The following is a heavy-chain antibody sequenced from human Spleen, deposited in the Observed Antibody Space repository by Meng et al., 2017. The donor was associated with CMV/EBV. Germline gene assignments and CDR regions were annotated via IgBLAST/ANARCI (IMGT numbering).Heavy chain of an antibody. CDR1: GFTVSNNY. Sequence: CAASGFTVSNNYMSWIRQAPGKGLEWVSVIYSGGSTYYADSVKGRFTISRDNSKNTLYLQMNSLRTEDTAMYYCARLLDGGYWFFDLWGRGTLVTVSS. CDR2: IYSGGST. CDR3: ARLLDGGYWFFDL. D-gene: IGHD1-1*01. V-gene: IGHV3-53*01. J-gene: IGHJ2*01.